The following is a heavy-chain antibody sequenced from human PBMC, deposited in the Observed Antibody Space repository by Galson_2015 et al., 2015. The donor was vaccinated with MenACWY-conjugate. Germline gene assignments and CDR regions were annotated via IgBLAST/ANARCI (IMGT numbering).Heavy chain of an antibody. J-gene: IGHJ4*02. V-gene: IGHV5-51*01. CDR3: TRRDCSGGSCYSDS. CDR2: IYPSDSDT. D-gene: IGHD2-15*01. CDR1: GYRFTDHW. Sequence: QSGAEVKQPGESLKISCKASGYRFTDHWIGWVRQMPGKGLEWMGIIYPSDSDTRYSPSFQGQVTFSADKSIGTAYLQWSSLKSSDTAMYYCTRRDCSGGSCYSDSWGQGTLVTVSS.